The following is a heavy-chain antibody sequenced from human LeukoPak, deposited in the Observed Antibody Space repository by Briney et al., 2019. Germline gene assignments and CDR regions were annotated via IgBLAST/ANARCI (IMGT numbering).Heavy chain of an antibody. J-gene: IGHJ4*02. CDR2: ISYDGSNK. D-gene: IGHD6-19*01. CDR1: GFTFSSYG. CDR3: ARCAGPVEAD. V-gene: IGHV3-30*03. Sequence: PGRSLRLSCAASGFTFSSYGMHWVRQAPGKGLEWVAVISYDGSNKYYADSVKGRFTISRDNSKNTLYLQMNSLRAEDTAVYYCARCAGPVEADWGQGTLVTISS.